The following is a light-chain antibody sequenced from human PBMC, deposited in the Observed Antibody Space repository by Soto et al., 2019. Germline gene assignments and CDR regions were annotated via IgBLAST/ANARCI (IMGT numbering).Light chain of an antibody. Sequence: PSTLSSSINGTVTVYCRASQSVSNWLAWYQQKPGKAPKLLIYDASSLESGVPSRFSGSGSGTEFTLTISSLQPDDFATYYCQQYNSYPWTFGQGTKVDI. CDR2: DAS. CDR3: QQYNSYPWT. V-gene: IGKV1-5*01. CDR1: QSVSNW. J-gene: IGKJ1*01.